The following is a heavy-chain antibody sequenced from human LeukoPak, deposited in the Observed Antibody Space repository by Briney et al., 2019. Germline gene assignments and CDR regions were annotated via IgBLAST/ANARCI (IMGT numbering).Heavy chain of an antibody. CDR2: IIPIFGTA. J-gene: IGHJ5*02. CDR3: ASHYYDSSGYYFRFDP. Sequence: SVKVSCKASGGTFSSYAISWVRQAPGQGLEWMGGIIPIFGTANYAQKFQGRVTITTDESTSTAYMERSSLRSEDTAVYYCASHYYDSSGYYFRFDPWGQGTLVTVSS. V-gene: IGHV1-69*05. CDR1: GGTFSSYA. D-gene: IGHD3-22*01.